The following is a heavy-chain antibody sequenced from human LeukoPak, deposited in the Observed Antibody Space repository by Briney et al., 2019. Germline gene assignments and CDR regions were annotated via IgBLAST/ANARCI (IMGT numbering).Heavy chain of an antibody. V-gene: IGHV1-18*01. CDR2: ISAYNGNT. J-gene: IGHJ6*03. D-gene: IGHD4-11*01. CDR1: GYTFTSYG. Sequence: ASVKVSCKAPGYTFTSYGISWVRQAPGQGLEWMGWISAYNGNTNYAQKLQGRVTMTTDTSTSTAYMELRSLRSDDTAVYYCARASMTTGFQYYYYYMDVWGKGTTVTVSS. CDR3: ARASMTTGFQYYYYYMDV.